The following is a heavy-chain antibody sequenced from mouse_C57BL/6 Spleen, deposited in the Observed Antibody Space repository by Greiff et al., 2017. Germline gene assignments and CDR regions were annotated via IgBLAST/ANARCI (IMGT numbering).Heavy chain of an antibody. Sequence: QVQLQQPGAELVKPGASVKLSCKASGYTFTSYWMHWVKQRPGQGLEWIGMIHPNSGSTNYNEKFKSKATLTVDKSSSTAYMQLSSLTSEDSAVYYCARSGDGNYGAMDYWGQGTSVTVSS. CDR3: ARSGDGNYGAMDY. CDR1: GYTFTSYW. V-gene: IGHV1-64*01. CDR2: IHPNSGST. J-gene: IGHJ4*01. D-gene: IGHD2-1*01.